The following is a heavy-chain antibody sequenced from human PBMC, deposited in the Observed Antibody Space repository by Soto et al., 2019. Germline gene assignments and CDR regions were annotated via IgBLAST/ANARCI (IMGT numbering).Heavy chain of an antibody. D-gene: IGHD2-8*02. CDR3: ASTGTGSTWFDP. V-gene: IGHV1-69*13. CDR1: GGTFSSCS. CDR2: IIPIFGTA. J-gene: IGHJ5*02. Sequence: ASVKVSCKASGGTFSSCSISWVRQDTGQGLEWMGGIIPIFGTANYAQKFQGRVTITADESTSTAYMELSSLRSEDTAVYYCASTGTGSTWFDPWGQGTLVTVSS.